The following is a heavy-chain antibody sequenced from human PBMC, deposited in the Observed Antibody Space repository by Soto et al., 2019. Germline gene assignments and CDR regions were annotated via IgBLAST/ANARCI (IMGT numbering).Heavy chain of an antibody. CDR2: ITSSGSST. J-gene: IGHJ4*02. Sequence: EVQLVESGGGLVKPGGSLRLSCAASGFTFSSYSMNWVRQAPGKGLEWVSSITSSGSSTYYADSVKGRVTISRDNAKNSLYLQMNSLGAEDSAVYYCAREDYVGNWAYKVDYWGQGTLVTVSS. CDR1: GFTFSSYS. D-gene: IGHD3-10*02. V-gene: IGHV3-21*01. CDR3: AREDYVGNWAYKVDY.